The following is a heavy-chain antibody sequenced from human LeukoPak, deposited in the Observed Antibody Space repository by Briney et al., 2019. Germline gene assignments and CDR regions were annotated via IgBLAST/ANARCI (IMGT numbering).Heavy chain of an antibody. V-gene: IGHV3-49*03. CDR3: TRLTNCDSSGPPINN. CDR2: IRSKAYGGTT. D-gene: IGHD3-22*01. CDR1: GFTFGDYA. Sequence: GGSLRLSCTASGFTFGDYAMSWFRQAPGKGLEWVGFIRSKAYGGTTEYAASVKGRFTISRDDSKSIAYLQMNSLKTEDTAVYYCTRLTNCDSSGPPINNWGQGTLVTVSS. J-gene: IGHJ4*02.